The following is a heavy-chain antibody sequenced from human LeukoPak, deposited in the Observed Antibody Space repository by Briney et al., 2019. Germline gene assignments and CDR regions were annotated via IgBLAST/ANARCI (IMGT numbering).Heavy chain of an antibody. CDR2: IYYTGST. D-gene: IGHD1-1*01. J-gene: IGHJ6*03. CDR1: GGSITNYY. Sequence: SETLSLTCTVSGGSITNYYWSWIRQSPGQGLEWIAYIYYTGSTNYNPSLKSRVTISLDTSKNQFSLRLTSVTAADTAAYYCVSGTAPKSYYYYYMDVWGKGTTVTVSS. CDR3: VSGTAPKSYYYYYMDV. V-gene: IGHV4-59*12.